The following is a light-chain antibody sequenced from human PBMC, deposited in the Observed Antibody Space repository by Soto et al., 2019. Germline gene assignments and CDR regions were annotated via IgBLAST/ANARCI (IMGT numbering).Light chain of an antibody. J-gene: IGKJ2*01. V-gene: IGKV3-20*01. Sequence: DIVLTQSPGTLSLSPGERATLSCGASQSINSRSLAWYQQKPGHAPRLLIYDASSRATGIPDRFRASGSGTDFDLTISCLEPEDFAVYYCQQYVASPYTFGQGTKVDIK. CDR3: QQYVASPYT. CDR1: QSINSRS. CDR2: DAS.